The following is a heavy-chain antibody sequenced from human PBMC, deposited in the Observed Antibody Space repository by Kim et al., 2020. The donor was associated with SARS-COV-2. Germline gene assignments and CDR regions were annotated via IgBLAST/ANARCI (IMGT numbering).Heavy chain of an antibody. CDR2: IYSDGSRI. CDR3: ARADLESPYLNET. J-gene: IGHJ4*02. D-gene: IGHD1-1*01. Sequence: GGSLRLSCAASGFTFSNYWMHWVRQAPGKGLEWVSCIYSDGSRIHYADSVKGRFPISRDNAKNTLYLQLNSLRAEDTAVYYCARADLESPYLNETWRKGT. CDR1: GFTFSNYW. V-gene: IGHV3-74*01.